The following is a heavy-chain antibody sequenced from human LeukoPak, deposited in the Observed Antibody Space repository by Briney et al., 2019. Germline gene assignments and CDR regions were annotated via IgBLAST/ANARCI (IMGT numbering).Heavy chain of an antibody. CDR1: GLTFSGYG. D-gene: IGHD2-15*01. CDR2: ISGSGSST. Sequence: GRSLRLSCAASGLTFSGYGMSWVRQAPGKGLKWVSAISGSGSSTYYADSVKGRITISRDNSKNTLYLQMNSLRAEDTAVYYCAKGVGYCSGGSCQQFDYWGQGTLVTVSS. CDR3: AKGVGYCSGGSCQQFDY. V-gene: IGHV3-23*01. J-gene: IGHJ4*02.